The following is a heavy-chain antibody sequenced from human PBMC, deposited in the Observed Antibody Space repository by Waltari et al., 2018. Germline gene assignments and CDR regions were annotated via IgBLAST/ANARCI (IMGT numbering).Heavy chain of an antibody. Sequence: QVQLQQWGAGLLKPSETLSLTCAVYGGSFSGYYWSWIRQPPGKGLEWIGEINHSGSTNYNPSLKSRVTISVDTSKNQFSLKLSSVTAADTAVYYCARVGEQWLVRGYFDYWGQGTLVTVSS. CDR2: INHSGST. J-gene: IGHJ4*02. D-gene: IGHD6-19*01. V-gene: IGHV4-34*01. CDR1: GGSFSGYY. CDR3: ARVGEQWLVRGYFDY.